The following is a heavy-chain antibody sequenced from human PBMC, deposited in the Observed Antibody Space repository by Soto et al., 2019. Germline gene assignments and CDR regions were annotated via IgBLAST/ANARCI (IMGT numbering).Heavy chain of an antibody. CDR2: ISGSGGST. CDR3: AKHPHGDYALDAEYFQH. J-gene: IGHJ1*01. D-gene: IGHD4-17*01. V-gene: IGHV3-23*01. Sequence: GGSLRLSCAASGFTFSSYAMSWVRQAPGKGLEWVSAISGSGGSTYYADSVKGRFTISRDNSKNTLYLQMNSLRAEDTAVYYCAKHPHGDYALDAEYFQHWGQGTLVTVSS. CDR1: GFTFSSYA.